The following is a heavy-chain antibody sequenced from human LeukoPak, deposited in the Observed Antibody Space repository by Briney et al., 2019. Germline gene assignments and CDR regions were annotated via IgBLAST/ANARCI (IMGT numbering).Heavy chain of an antibody. CDR2: IRSKAYGGTT. J-gene: IGHJ4*02. Sequence: GGSLRLSCTASGFTFGDYAMSRFRQAPGKGLEWVGFIRSKAYGGTTEYAASVKGRFTISRDDSKSIAYLQMNSLRAEDTAVYYCARDRKKVITIFGVVPILTGSPDYWGQGTLVTVSS. CDR3: ARDRKKVITIFGVVPILTGSPDY. D-gene: IGHD3-3*01. V-gene: IGHV3-49*03. CDR1: GFTFGDYA.